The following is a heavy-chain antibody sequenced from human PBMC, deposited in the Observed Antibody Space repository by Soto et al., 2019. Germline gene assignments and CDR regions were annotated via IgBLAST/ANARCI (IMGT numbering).Heavy chain of an antibody. V-gene: IGHV4-59*08. CDR1: GGSISSYY. D-gene: IGHD4-17*01. Sequence: ASETLSLTCTVSGGSISSYYWSWIRQPPGKGLEWIGYIYYSGSTNYNPSLKSRVTISVDTSKNQFSLKLSSVTAADTAVYYCARHAYGDYGYFDDWGQGTRVTVAS. J-gene: IGHJ4*02. CDR2: IYYSGST. CDR3: ARHAYGDYGYFDD.